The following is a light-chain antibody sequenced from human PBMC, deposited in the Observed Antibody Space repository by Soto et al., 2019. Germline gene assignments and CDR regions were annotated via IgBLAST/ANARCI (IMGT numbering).Light chain of an antibody. CDR3: SSYTSSILV. CDR1: SXDVGGYNY. Sequence: QSALTQPASVSGSPGQSITISCTGTSXDVGGYNYVSWYQQYPGKAPKLMIYEVSNRPSGVSIRFSGSKSGNTASLTISGLQAEDEADYYCSSYTSSILVFGGGTQLTVL. V-gene: IGLV2-14*01. CDR2: EVS. J-gene: IGLJ3*02.